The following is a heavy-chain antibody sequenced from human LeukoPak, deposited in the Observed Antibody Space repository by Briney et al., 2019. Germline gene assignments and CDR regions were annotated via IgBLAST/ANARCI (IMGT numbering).Heavy chain of an antibody. Sequence: GGSLRLSCAASGFTFSSYWLHWVRQAPGKGLVWVSRISTGGRTTSYADSVKGRFTISRDNAKNTLYLQMNSLRAEDTAVYYCARVPNGGNYIGDYWGQGTLVTVSS. CDR1: GFTFSSYW. CDR3: ARVPNGGNYIGDY. V-gene: IGHV3-74*01. CDR2: ISTGGRTT. J-gene: IGHJ4*02. D-gene: IGHD4-23*01.